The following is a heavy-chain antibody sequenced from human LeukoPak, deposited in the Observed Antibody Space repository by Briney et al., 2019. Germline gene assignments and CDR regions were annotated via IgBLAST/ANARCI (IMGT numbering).Heavy chain of an antibody. J-gene: IGHJ4*02. V-gene: IGHV3-23*01. CDR3: AKTDCTSSSCYTIDS. D-gene: IGHD2-2*02. Sequence: GGSLRLSCEVSGFTFSSHAMGWVRQAPGEGLEWVSVISGGGGSTYYADSLKGRFTISRDNSKNTLYLQMNSLTAADTAVYYCAKTDCTSSSCYTIDSWGQGTLVTVSS. CDR2: ISGGGGST. CDR1: GFTFSSHA.